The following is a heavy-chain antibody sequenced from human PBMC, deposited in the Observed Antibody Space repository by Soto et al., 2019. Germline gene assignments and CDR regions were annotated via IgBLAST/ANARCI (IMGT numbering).Heavy chain of an antibody. Sequence: GESLKMSCQGSGYSFTSYWISWVRQMPGKGLEWMGRIDPSDAYTKYSPSFQGHVTISADKSISTAYLQWSSLKASDTAMYYCARTGGTTVTTWDYYYYYGMDVWGQGTTVTVS. D-gene: IGHD4-17*01. CDR3: ARTGGTTVTTWDYYYYYGMDV. CDR2: IDPSDAYT. CDR1: GYSFTSYW. J-gene: IGHJ6*02. V-gene: IGHV5-10-1*01.